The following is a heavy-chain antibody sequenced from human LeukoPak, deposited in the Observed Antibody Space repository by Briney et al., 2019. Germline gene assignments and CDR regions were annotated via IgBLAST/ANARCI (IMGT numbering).Heavy chain of an antibody. CDR3: ARERLAMVRGVIPKEAWGWFDP. J-gene: IGHJ5*02. D-gene: IGHD3-10*01. V-gene: IGHV3-48*01. CDR2: MSGSGGAI. Sequence: MSGSGGAIFYADSVKGRFTISRDNAKNSVYLQMNSLRSEDTAVYYCARERLAMVRGVIPKEAWGWFDPWGQGTLVTVSS.